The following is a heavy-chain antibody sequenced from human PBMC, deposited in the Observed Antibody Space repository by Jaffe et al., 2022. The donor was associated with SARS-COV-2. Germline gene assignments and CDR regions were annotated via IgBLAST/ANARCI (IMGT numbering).Heavy chain of an antibody. Sequence: EVQLVESGGGLVQPGGSLRLSCAASGFTFSTYNMNWVRQAPGKGLEWVSYISSSGTPIYYADSVKGRFTISRDNAKNSLYLQMSSLRDEDTAVYYCARRESSGYDFDYWGQGTLVTVSS. V-gene: IGHV3-48*02. CDR2: ISSSGTPI. CDR1: GFTFSTYN. D-gene: IGHD5-12*01. J-gene: IGHJ4*02. CDR3: ARRESSGYDFDY.